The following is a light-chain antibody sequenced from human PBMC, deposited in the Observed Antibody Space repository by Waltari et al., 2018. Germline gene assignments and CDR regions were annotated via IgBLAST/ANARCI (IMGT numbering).Light chain of an antibody. J-gene: IGLJ2*01. CDR3: SSYTSSGTLRI. CDR1: NSDVGVYNY. V-gene: IGLV2-14*01. CDR2: DVT. Sequence: QSVLTQPASVSGSPGQSITISCTGTNSDVGVYNYVSWYQQYPGKAPRLMIYDVTKRPSGVSNRFSGSKSGNTASLTISGLQAEDEADYYCSSYTSSGTLRIFGGGTKVTAL.